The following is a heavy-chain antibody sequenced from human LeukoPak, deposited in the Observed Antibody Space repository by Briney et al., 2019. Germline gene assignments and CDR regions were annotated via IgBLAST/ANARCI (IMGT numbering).Heavy chain of an antibody. Sequence: GGSLRLSCAASGFTFSSYSINWVRQAPGKGLEWLSYISSGSGTIYYADSVKGRFTISRDNAKNSLYPQMNSLRDEDTAVYYCARGGLYSSSWSDYWGQGTLVTVSS. V-gene: IGHV3-48*02. CDR1: GFTFSSYS. CDR3: ARGGLYSSSWSDY. J-gene: IGHJ4*02. CDR2: ISSGSGTI. D-gene: IGHD6-13*01.